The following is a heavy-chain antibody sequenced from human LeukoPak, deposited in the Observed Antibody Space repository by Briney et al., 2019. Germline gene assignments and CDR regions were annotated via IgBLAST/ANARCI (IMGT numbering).Heavy chain of an antibody. Sequence: PGGSLRLSCAASGFTFSDYYMSWIRQAPGKGLEWISYISTSGTTIYYADSVKGRFTVSRDNAKNSLYLQMNSLRAEDTAVYYCARLGRGAGTAFDIWGQGTMVTVSS. D-gene: IGHD6-13*01. CDR1: GFTFSDYY. CDR2: ISTSGTTI. CDR3: ARLGRGAGTAFDI. V-gene: IGHV3-11*01. J-gene: IGHJ3*02.